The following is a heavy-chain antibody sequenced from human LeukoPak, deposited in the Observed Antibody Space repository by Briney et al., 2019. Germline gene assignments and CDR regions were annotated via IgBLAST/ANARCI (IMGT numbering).Heavy chain of an antibody. CDR2: IYHSGST. D-gene: IGHD1-26*01. J-gene: IGHJ5*02. Sequence: SETLSLTCAVSGGSISSGGCSWSWIRQPPGTGLEWIGYIYHSGSTYYNPSLKSRATMSVDTSKNQFSLRLRSVTAADTAIYYCARENSGSYLRKWFDPWGQGSLVTVSS. CDR3: ARENSGSYLRKWFDP. V-gene: IGHV4-30-2*05. CDR1: GGSISSGGCS.